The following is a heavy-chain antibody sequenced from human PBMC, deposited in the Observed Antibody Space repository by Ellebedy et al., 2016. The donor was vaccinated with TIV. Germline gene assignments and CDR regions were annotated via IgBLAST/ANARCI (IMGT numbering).Heavy chain of an antibody. CDR2: IDSRGT. CDR3: ARGPYDGSGYYYAN. D-gene: IGHD3-22*01. CDR1: GVSISNYY. Sequence: SETLSLTXTVSGVSISNYYWSWIRQPAGKGLEWIGRIDSRGTRYSPSLESRVTMSVDTSKSQLSLKLSSVTAADTAVYYCARGPYDGSGYYYANWGQGTLVTVSS. J-gene: IGHJ4*02. V-gene: IGHV4-4*07.